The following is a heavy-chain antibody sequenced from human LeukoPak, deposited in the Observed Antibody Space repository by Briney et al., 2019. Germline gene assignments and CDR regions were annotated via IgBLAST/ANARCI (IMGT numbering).Heavy chain of an antibody. CDR3: AKDTPRGYNYGYFDY. D-gene: IGHD5-18*01. CDR2: IKPDGGEK. J-gene: IGHJ4*02. CDR1: GFIFSTYW. V-gene: IGHV3-7*01. Sequence: GGSLRLSCAASGFIFSTYWMTWVRQAPGKGLEWVASIKPDGGEKFYVDSVKGRFTIFRDNARDSLDLQMNSLRAEDTAVYYCAKDTPRGYNYGYFDYWGQGTLVTVSS.